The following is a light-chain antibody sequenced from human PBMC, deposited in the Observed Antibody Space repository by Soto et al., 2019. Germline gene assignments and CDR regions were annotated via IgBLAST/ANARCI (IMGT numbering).Light chain of an antibody. CDR1: QTISSW. CDR2: KAS. CDR3: QDYNSYSEA. J-gene: IGKJ1*01. V-gene: IGKV1-5*03. Sequence: DIPMTQSPSPLSASVGDRVTITCRASQTISSWLAWYQQKPGKAPKLLIYKASTLKSGVPSRFSGSGSGTEFTLTISRLQPDDFATYYCQDYNSYSEALGQGTKVDI.